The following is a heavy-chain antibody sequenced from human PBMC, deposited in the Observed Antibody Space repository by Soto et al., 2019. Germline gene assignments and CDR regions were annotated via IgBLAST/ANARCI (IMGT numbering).Heavy chain of an antibody. CDR3: AKAVPATDAFDI. V-gene: IGHV3-23*01. Sequence: PGGSLRLSCAASGFAFTSSAMSWVRQAPGKGLKWVSAISRSGGGTYYADSVKGRFSISRDNSKNTLYLQMNSLKAEDTALYYCAKAVPATDAFDIWGQGTMVTVSS. D-gene: IGHD2-2*01. CDR2: ISRSGGGT. J-gene: IGHJ3*02. CDR1: GFAFTSSA.